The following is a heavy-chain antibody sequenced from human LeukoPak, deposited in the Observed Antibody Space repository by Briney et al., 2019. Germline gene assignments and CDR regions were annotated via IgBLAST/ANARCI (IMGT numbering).Heavy chain of an antibody. V-gene: IGHV3-48*02. CDR1: GFTFSSYS. J-gene: IGHJ4*02. CDR3: ARDYNWYFDY. D-gene: IGHD1-1*01. CDR2: ISSSSSTT. Sequence: GGSLRLSCAASGFTFSSYSMNWVRQAPGKGLEWVSYISSSSSTTYYADSVKGRFTISRDNAKNSLYLQVNSLRDEDTAVYYCARDYNWYFDYWGQGTLVTVSS.